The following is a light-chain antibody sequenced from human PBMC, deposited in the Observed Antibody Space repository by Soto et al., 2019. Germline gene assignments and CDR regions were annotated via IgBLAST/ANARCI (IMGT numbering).Light chain of an antibody. CDR3: QQNYSTPLA. V-gene: IGKV1-39*01. J-gene: IGKJ4*01. Sequence: DIQVTQSPFSLSASVGDRVTITCRASQSINRDLNWYQQKPWKAPNLLIYAAFTLESGVPSRFSGSGSGTDFTLTISSLQLEDFATYYCQQNYSTPLAFGGGTKVDIK. CDR2: AAF. CDR1: QSINRD.